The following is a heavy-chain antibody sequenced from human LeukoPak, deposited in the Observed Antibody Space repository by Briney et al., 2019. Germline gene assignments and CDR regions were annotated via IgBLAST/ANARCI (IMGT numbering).Heavy chain of an antibody. D-gene: IGHD6-13*01. V-gene: IGHV3-53*01. J-gene: IGHJ4*02. CDR2: FYAGGGT. Sequence: GGSLRLSCAASGFTFSSYGMHWVRQAPGKGLEWVSVFYAGGGTFYADSVKGRFTISRDNSENTLYLQMNSLRAEDTAVYYCARDKNPGIAADWGQGTLVTVSS. CDR1: GFTFSSYG. CDR3: ARDKNPGIAAD.